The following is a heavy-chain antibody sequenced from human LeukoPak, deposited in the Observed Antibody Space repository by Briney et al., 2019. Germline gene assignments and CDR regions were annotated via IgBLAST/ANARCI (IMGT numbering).Heavy chain of an antibody. CDR1: GYSISSGYY. D-gene: IGHD6-19*01. Sequence: ETLSLTCTVSGYSISSGYYWGWIRQPPGKGLEWIGSIYHSGSTYYNPSLKSRVTISVDTSKNQFSLKLSSVTAADTAVYYCASMSSGHPYWGQGTLVTVSS. J-gene: IGHJ4*02. V-gene: IGHV4-38-2*02. CDR3: ASMSSGHPY. CDR2: IYHSGST.